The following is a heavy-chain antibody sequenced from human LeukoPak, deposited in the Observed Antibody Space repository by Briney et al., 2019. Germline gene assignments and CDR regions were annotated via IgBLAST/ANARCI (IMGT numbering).Heavy chain of an antibody. V-gene: IGHV4-39*01. CDR3: ARQGGGSSGWYYYYYYMDV. J-gene: IGHJ6*03. CDR1: GGSIGSTSYY. Sequence: PSQTLSLTCSVSGGSIGSTSYYWGWIRQPPGKGLEWIGNIYCSGSTYFNPSLKCRVTISVDTSKNPLSLKLSYVTAGDTAVYYCARQGGGSSGWYYYYYYMDVWGKGTTVTISS. D-gene: IGHD6-19*01. CDR2: IYCSGST.